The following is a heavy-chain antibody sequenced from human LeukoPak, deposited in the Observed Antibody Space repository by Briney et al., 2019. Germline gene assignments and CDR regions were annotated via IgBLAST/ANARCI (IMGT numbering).Heavy chain of an antibody. Sequence: GGSLRLSCAASGLTFSNFWFHWVRNPQVKGLVWVALVKGDGRTTIYADSVKGRFTISRDNAKNTLYLQMNSLRADDSGVYYCATGHSYGYDYWGQGVLVTVSS. J-gene: IGHJ4*02. CDR3: ATGHSYGYDY. CDR1: GLTFSNFW. V-gene: IGHV3-74*01. D-gene: IGHD5-18*01. CDR2: VKGDGRTT.